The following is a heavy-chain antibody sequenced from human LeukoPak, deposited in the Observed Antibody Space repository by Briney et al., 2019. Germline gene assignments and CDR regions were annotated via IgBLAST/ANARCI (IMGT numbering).Heavy chain of an antibody. CDR1: GYTFTSYG. Sequence: ASVKVSCKASGYTFTSYGISWVRQPPGQGLEWMGWISAYNGNTNYAQKLQGRVTMTTDTSTSTAYMELRSLRSDDTAVYYCARDESGDDSGYYYGMDVWGQGTTVTVSS. D-gene: IGHD1-26*01. CDR2: ISAYNGNT. V-gene: IGHV1-18*01. J-gene: IGHJ6*02. CDR3: ARDESGDDSGYYYGMDV.